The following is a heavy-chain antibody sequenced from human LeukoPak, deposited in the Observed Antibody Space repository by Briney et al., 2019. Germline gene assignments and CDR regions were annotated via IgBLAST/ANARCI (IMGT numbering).Heavy chain of an antibody. D-gene: IGHD2-2*01. V-gene: IGHV3-33*08. CDR2: IWYDGSDI. J-gene: IGHJ4*02. CDR3: ARGSAALYYFDF. Sequence: GGSLRLSCAASGFTFNKYWMQWVRQAPGKGLEWVALIWYDGSDIYYADSVKGRFIISGDNSKNTLYLQMNTLRAEDTAVYYCARGSAALYYFDFWGQGTLVTVSS. CDR1: GFTFNKYW.